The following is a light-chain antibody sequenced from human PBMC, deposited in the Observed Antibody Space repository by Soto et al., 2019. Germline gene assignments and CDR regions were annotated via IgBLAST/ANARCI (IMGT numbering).Light chain of an antibody. J-gene: IGKJ2*01. Sequence: EIVLTQSPATLSLSPGERATLSCSASQSVSSYLAWYQQKPGQAPRLLIYDASNRATGIPARFSGSGSGTDFTLTISILEPEDFAVYYCQQRSNWHPYTFGQGTKLEIK. CDR1: QSVSSY. CDR2: DAS. CDR3: QQRSNWHPYT. V-gene: IGKV3-11*01.